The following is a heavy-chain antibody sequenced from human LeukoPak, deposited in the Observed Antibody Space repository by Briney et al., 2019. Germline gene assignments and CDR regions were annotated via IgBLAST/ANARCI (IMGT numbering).Heavy chain of an antibody. CDR1: GYSFSSYW. CDR3: ARRGTGYSSGWAHYYYYMDV. CDR2: IYPGDSDT. V-gene: IGHV5-51*01. D-gene: IGHD6-19*01. Sequence: KVGESLKISCKASGYSFSSYWIGWVRQMPGKGLEWIGIIYPGDSDTRYSPSFQGQVTISADKSISTAYLQWSSLKASDTAMYYCARRGTGYSSGWAHYYYYMDVWGKGTTVTVSS. J-gene: IGHJ6*03.